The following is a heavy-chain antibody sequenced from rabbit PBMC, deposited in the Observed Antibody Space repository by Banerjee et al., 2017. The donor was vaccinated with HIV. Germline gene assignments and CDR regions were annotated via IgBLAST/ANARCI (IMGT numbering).Heavy chain of an antibody. V-gene: IGHV1S43*01. CDR2: IYTVTANT. Sequence: QEHLVESGGGLVTLGGSLKLSCKASGIDFSNYYFMCWVRQAPGKGLELIACIYTVTANTWYASWVNGRFTISRSSSLNTVTLQMTSLTAADTATYFCARGGSYDDYGDYFYYFNLWGPGTLVTVS. CDR1: GIDFSNYYF. D-gene: IGHD2-1*01. CDR3: ARGGSYDDYGDYFYYFNL. J-gene: IGHJ4*01.